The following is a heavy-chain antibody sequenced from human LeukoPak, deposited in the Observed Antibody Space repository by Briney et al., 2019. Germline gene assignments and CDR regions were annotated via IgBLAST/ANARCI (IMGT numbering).Heavy chain of an antibody. Sequence: PGGTLRLSCAASGFTFSSYGMRWVRQAPGKGLEWVSAISGSGGSTYYADSVKGRFTISRDNSKNTLYLQMNSLRAEDTAVYFCARRSGVAVAGAFDYWGQGTLVTVSS. CDR3: ARRSGVAVAGAFDY. CDR1: GFTFSSYG. CDR2: ISGSGGST. J-gene: IGHJ4*02. V-gene: IGHV3-23*01. D-gene: IGHD6-19*01.